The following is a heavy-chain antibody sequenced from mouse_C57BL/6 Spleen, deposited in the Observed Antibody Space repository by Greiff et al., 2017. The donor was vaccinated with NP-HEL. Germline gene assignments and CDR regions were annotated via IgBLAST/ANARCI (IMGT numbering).Heavy chain of an antibody. J-gene: IGHJ2*01. CDR3: AREAYDYDKGYYFDY. Sequence: QVQLQQSGPELVKPGASVKISCKASGYAFSSSWMNWVKQRPGKGLEWIGRIYPGDGDTNYNGKFKGKATLTADKSSSTAYMQLSSLTSEDSAVYFCAREAYDYDKGYYFDYWGQGTTLTVSS. CDR2: IYPGDGDT. D-gene: IGHD2-4*01. V-gene: IGHV1-82*01. CDR1: GYAFSSSW.